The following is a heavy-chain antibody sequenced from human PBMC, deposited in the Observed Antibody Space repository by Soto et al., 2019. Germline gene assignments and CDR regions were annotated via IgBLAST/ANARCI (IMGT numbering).Heavy chain of an antibody. V-gene: IGHV3-7*01. CDR1: GFTFRTSW. D-gene: IGHD5-18*01. J-gene: IGHJ4*02. CDR3: ARDYSSYGPFDY. CDR2: IKQDGSEK. Sequence: GGSLRLSCAASGFTFRTSWMSWVRQAPGKGLEWVANIKQDGSEKYYVDSVKGRFTISRDNAKNSLYLQMNSLRAEDTAVYYCARDYSSYGPFDYWGQGTLVTVSS.